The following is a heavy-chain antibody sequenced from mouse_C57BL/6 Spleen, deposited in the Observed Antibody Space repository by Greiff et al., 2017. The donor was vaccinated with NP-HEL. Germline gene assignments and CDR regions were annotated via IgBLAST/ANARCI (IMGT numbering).Heavy chain of an antibody. J-gene: IGHJ4*01. V-gene: IGHV5-17*01. D-gene: IGHD3-3*01. CDR2: ISSGSSTI. CDR3: SMGGRDAMDY. CDR1: GFTFSDYG. Sequence: EVHLVESGGGLVKPGGSLKLSCAASGFTFSDYGMHWVRQAPEKGLEWVAYISSGSSTIYYADTVKGRFTISRDNAKNTLFLQMTSLRSEDTAMYYFSMGGRDAMDYWGQGTSVTVSS.